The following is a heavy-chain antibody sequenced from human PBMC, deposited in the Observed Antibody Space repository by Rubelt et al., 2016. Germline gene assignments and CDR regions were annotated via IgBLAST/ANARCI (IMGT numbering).Heavy chain of an antibody. D-gene: IGHD3-3*02. J-gene: IGHJ4*02. V-gene: IGHV3-30*17. CDR2: ISHDGTSK. Sequence: GGGPEWVAVISHDGTSKAYADSVEGRFTVSRDSSKNTVYLQVNSLRLEDSAVYSCAREFYTSIKAGTLDHWGQGVLVTVSS. CDR3: AREFYTSIKAGTLDH.